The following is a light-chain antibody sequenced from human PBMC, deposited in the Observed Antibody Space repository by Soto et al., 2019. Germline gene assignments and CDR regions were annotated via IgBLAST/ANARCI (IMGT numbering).Light chain of an antibody. Sequence: DIQMTQSPSSLSASVGDRVTITCRASQSIANYLNWYQRKPGKAPKLLIHAASSLQIGVPSRFSGGGFGTDFTLTISSLQTEDFATYYCQQNYSPPPITFGQGTRLEIK. J-gene: IGKJ5*01. CDR1: QSIANY. CDR3: QQNYSPPPIT. V-gene: IGKV1-39*01. CDR2: AAS.